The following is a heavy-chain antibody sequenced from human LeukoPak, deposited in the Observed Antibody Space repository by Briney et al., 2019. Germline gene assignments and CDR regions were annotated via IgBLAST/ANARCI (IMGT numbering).Heavy chain of an antibody. Sequence: GGSLRLSCAASGFTFSVYEMNWVRQAPGKGLEWVSYISSSGSTIYYADSVKGRFTISRDNAKNSLYLQMNSLRAEDTAVYYCARELVTTIIGDYWGQGTLVTVSS. V-gene: IGHV3-48*03. CDR1: GFTFSVYE. CDR3: ARELVTTIIGDY. D-gene: IGHD5-24*01. CDR2: ISSSGSTI. J-gene: IGHJ4*02.